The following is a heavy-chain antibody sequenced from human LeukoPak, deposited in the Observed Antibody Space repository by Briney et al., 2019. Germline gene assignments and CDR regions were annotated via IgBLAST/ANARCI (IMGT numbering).Heavy chain of an antibody. Sequence: GGSLRLSCAASGFTFSSYSMNWVRQAPGKGLEWVSYISSSSSTIYYADSVKGRFTISRDNAKNSLYLQMNSLRAEDTAVYYCASPSPDYYDSSGADACDIWGQGTMVTVSS. CDR2: ISSSSSTI. V-gene: IGHV3-48*01. D-gene: IGHD3-22*01. CDR1: GFTFSSYS. J-gene: IGHJ3*02. CDR3: ASPSPDYYDSSGADACDI.